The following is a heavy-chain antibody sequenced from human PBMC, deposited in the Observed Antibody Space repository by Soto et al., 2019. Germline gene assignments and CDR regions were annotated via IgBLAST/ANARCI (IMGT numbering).Heavy chain of an antibody. Sequence: GGSLRLSCAASGFTFSSYGMHWVRQAPGKGLEWVAVIWYDGSNKCYADSVKGRFTISRDNSKNTLYLQMNSLRAEDTAVYYCARTGSQFTGAFDIWGQGTMVTVSS. V-gene: IGHV3-33*01. D-gene: IGHD1-26*01. CDR1: GFTFSSYG. CDR3: ARTGSQFTGAFDI. J-gene: IGHJ3*02. CDR2: IWYDGSNK.